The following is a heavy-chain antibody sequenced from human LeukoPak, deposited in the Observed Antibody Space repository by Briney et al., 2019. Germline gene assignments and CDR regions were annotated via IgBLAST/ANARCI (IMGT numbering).Heavy chain of an antibody. J-gene: IGHJ3*02. CDR3: AKSGASMVDSPFHI. CDR1: GFTFSSCA. V-gene: IGHV3-23*01. D-gene: IGHD4/OR15-4a*01. CDR2: ISASGGST. Sequence: GGSLRLSCAASGFTFSSCAMSWVRQAPGKGLEWVSSISASGGSTYYADSVKGRFTISRDNSKNTLYLQLNSLRAEDTALYYCAKSGASMVDSPFHIWGQGTKVTVSS.